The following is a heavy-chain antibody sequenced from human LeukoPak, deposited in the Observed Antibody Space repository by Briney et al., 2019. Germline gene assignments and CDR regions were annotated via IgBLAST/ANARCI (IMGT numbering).Heavy chain of an antibody. V-gene: IGHV3-9*01. D-gene: IGHD5-12*01. Sequence: GGSLRLSCAASGFTFDDYAMHWVRQAPGKGLEWVSGISWNSGSIAYADSVKGRFTISRDDAKNSLYLQMNSLRAEDTALYYCAKDFGRSAYDRPFDYWGQGTLVTVSS. CDR1: GFTFDDYA. CDR3: AKDFGRSAYDRPFDY. J-gene: IGHJ4*02. CDR2: ISWNSGSI.